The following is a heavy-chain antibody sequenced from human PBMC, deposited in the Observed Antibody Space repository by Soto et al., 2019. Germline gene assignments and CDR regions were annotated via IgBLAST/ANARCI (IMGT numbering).Heavy chain of an antibody. D-gene: IGHD3-22*01. Sequence: SVKVSCKASGGTFSSYAISWVRQAPGQGLEWMGGIIPIFGTANYAQKFQGRVTITADESTSTAYMELSSLRSEDTAVYYCARAAYCYDSSGYYYFDYWGQGTLVTVSS. CDR3: ARAAYCYDSSGYYYFDY. CDR1: GGTFSSYA. CDR2: IIPIFGTA. V-gene: IGHV1-69*13. J-gene: IGHJ4*02.